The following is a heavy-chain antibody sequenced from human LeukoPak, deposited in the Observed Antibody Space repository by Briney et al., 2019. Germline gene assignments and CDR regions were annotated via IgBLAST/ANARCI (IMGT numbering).Heavy chain of an antibody. J-gene: IGHJ4*02. V-gene: IGHV1-2*06. Sequence: ASVKVSCKASGYTFTSYDINWVRQATGQGLEWMGRIYPNSGGTNYAQKFQGRVTMTRDTSISTAYMELSRLRSDDTAVYYCARVSSVSGDYSRGNDYWGQGTLVTVSS. CDR2: IYPNSGGT. D-gene: IGHD4-17*01. CDR1: GYTFTSYD. CDR3: ARVSSVSGDYSRGNDY.